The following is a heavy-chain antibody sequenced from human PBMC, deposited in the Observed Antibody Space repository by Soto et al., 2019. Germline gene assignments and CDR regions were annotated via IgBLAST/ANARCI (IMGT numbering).Heavy chain of an antibody. D-gene: IGHD3-22*01. CDR3: ARDRVESGYPEYFQH. V-gene: IGHV3-53*01. J-gene: IGHJ1*01. Sequence: EVQLVESGGGLIQPGGSLRLSCAASGFTVSGHYMSWVRQAPGKGLEWVSVIYSGGSTYYADSVKGRFTISRDNSKNTLYLRMNSLRAEDTAVYYCARDRVESGYPEYFQHWGQGTLVTVSS. CDR2: IYSGGST. CDR1: GFTVSGHY.